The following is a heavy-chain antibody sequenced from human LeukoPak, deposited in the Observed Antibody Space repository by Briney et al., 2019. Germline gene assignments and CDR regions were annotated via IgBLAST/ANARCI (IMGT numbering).Heavy chain of an antibody. V-gene: IGHV3-15*01. J-gene: IGHJ6*03. D-gene: IGHD3-3*01. CDR1: VFSFNNYA. Sequence: GWSLTLSCAASVFSFNNYAMYWVRQAPGKGLDWVGRIKSKTDGGTTDYAAPVKARFTISRDDSKNTLYLQMNSLKTEDTAVYCCARDPAIFGVVPPYYYYMDVWGKGTTVTVSS. CDR3: ARDPAIFGVVPPYYYYMDV. CDR2: IKSKTDGGTT.